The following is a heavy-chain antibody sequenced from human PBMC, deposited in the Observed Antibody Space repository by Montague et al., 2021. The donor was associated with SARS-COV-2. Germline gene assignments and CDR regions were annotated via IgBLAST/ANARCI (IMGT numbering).Heavy chain of an antibody. Sequence: TLSLTCTVSGGSISSGSYYWSWIRQPAGKGLEWIGRIYTSGSTNYNPPLKSRVTISVDTSKNQFSLKLSSVTAADTAVYYCARDFGGDFDWSGYYYYYGMDVWGQGTTVTVSS. CDR2: IYTSGST. D-gene: IGHD3-9*01. V-gene: IGHV4-61*02. J-gene: IGHJ6*02. CDR3: ARDFGGDFDWSGYYYYYGMDV. CDR1: GGSISSGSYY.